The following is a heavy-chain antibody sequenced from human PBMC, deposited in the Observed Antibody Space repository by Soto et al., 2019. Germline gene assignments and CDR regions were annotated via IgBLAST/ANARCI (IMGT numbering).Heavy chain of an antibody. J-gene: IGHJ6*02. V-gene: IGHV3-23*01. CDR1: GFTFKTYW. CDR3: ARDAVVAAAATPYGMDV. Sequence: GGSLRLSCAASGFTFKTYWMHWVRQAPGKGLEWVSAISGSGGSTYYADSVKGRLTISRDNSKNMLYLQVNSLRAEDTAVYYCARDAVVAAAATPYGMDVWGLGTTVTVSS. CDR2: ISGSGGST. D-gene: IGHD2-15*01.